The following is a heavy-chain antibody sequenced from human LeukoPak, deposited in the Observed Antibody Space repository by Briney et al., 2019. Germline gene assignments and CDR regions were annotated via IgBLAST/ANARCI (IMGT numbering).Heavy chain of an antibody. CDR3: ARGILSSGGRDNWFDP. V-gene: IGHV3-21*01. D-gene: IGHD2-15*01. J-gene: IGHJ5*02. CDR1: GFAFSNYT. CDR2: ISSSSSYI. Sequence: PGGSLRLSCAASGFAFSNYTMNWVRQAPGKGLEWVSSISSSSSYIYYADSVKGRFTISRDNAKNSLYLQMNSLRAEDTAVYYCARGILSSGGRDNWFDPWGQGTLVTVSS.